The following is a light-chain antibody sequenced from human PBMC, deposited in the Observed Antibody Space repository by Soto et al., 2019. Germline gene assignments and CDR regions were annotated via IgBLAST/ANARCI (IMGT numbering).Light chain of an antibody. CDR2: LGS. CDR3: MQALQTPLT. Sequence: DIVMTQSPLSLPVTPGEPASISCRSSQSLLHNNGYHCLDWYLQKPGQSPQLLIYLGSNRASGVSDRFSGSGSGTHFTLKISRVEAEDVGVYYCMQALQTPLTFGGGTKVDIK. J-gene: IGKJ4*01. V-gene: IGKV2-28*01. CDR1: QSLLHNNGYHC.